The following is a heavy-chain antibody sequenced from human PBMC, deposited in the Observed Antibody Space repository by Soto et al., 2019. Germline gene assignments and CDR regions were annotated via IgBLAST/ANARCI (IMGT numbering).Heavy chain of an antibody. CDR1: GATSSSCT. CDR2: IIPIFGTA. V-gene: IGHV1-69*01. D-gene: IGHD3-9*01. CDR3: ARETTGYYDY. Sequence: VKCSCKASGATSSSCTISWVRQAPGQGLEWMGGIIPIFGTANYAQKFQGRVTITADESTSTAYMELSSLRSEDTAVYYCARETTGYYDYWGQGTLVTVSS. J-gene: IGHJ4*02.